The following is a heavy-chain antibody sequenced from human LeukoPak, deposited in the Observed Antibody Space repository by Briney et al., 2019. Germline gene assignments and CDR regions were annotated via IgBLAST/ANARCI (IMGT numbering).Heavy chain of an antibody. D-gene: IGHD3-3*01. V-gene: IGHV6-1*01. CDR2: TYYRSKWYN. Sequence: SQTLSLTCAISGDSVSTNSATWNWIRQSPSRGLEWLGRTYYRSKWYNDYAVSVKSRITINPDTSKNQFSLKLSSVTAADTAVYYCASHRFWGGRSGYSRDYWGQGTLVTVSS. J-gene: IGHJ4*02. CDR3: ASHRFWGGRSGYSRDY. CDR1: GDSVSTNSAT.